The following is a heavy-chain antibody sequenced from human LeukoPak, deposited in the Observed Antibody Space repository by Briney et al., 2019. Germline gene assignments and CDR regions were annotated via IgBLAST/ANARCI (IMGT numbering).Heavy chain of an antibody. CDR2: IYTSGST. J-gene: IGHJ4*02. Sequence: SETLSLTCTISGGSVSDYYWSWIRQPAGKGLEWIGRIYTSGSTNCNPSLKSRVTMSVDTSKNQFSLKLSSVTAADTAVYYCARDPYSGYDGPSWGQGTLVTVSS. V-gene: IGHV4-4*07. D-gene: IGHD5-12*01. CDR3: ARDPYSGYDGPS. CDR1: GGSVSDYY.